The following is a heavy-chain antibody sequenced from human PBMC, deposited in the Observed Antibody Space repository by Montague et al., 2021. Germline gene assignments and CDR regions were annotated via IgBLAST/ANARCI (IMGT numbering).Heavy chain of an antibody. V-gene: IGHV4-34*01. J-gene: IGHJ4*02. CDR1: VDSFTDYY. CDR3: VAIKWERQTRNYFEQ. CDR2: TNHRGTT. D-gene: IGHD1-26*01. Sequence: SETLSLTCDIYVDSFTDYYWGWIRQTPGKGLEWIGETNHRGTTKFNPSLKTRVSLSLDTSKSQLSPTLQSVTAADTAVYYCVAIKWERQTRNYFEQWGPGILVSVSS.